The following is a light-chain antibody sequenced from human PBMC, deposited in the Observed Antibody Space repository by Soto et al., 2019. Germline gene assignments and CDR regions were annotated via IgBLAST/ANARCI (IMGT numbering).Light chain of an antibody. Sequence: EIVLTQSPGTLSLSPGERATLSCRASQSVSSSYLAWYQQNPGQAPRLLIYGASSRATGIPDRFSGSGSGTDFTLTISRLEPEDFAVYYCQQYGSSPPTFGHGTRVEIK. V-gene: IGKV3-20*01. CDR1: QSVSSSY. CDR2: GAS. J-gene: IGKJ5*01. CDR3: QQYGSSPPT.